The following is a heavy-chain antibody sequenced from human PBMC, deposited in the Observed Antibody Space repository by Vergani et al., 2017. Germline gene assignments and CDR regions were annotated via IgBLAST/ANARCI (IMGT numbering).Heavy chain of an antibody. CDR3: ARSSASGGGDRRILQH. D-gene: IGHD2-21*01. CDR2: ISSSSSDI. J-gene: IGHJ1*01. CDR1: GFTFSDYY. V-gene: IGHV3-11*06. Sequence: QVQLVESGGGLVKPGGSLRLSCAASGFTFSDYYMSWIRQAPGKGLEWVSYISSSSSDINYADSVKGRFTLSRDNAKNSLYLQMNSLRAEDTAVYYCARSSASGGGDRRILQHWGQGTLVTVSS.